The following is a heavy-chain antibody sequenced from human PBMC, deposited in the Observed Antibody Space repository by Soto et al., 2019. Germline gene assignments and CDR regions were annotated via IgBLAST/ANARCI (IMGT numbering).Heavy chain of an antibody. CDR1: GFTFSSYG. CDR2: ISYDGSNK. J-gene: IGHJ3*02. V-gene: IGHV3-30*18. D-gene: IGHD3-10*01. CDR3: AKEFQAMVRGVDAFDI. Sequence: GGSLRLSCAASGFTFSSYGMHWVRQAPGKGLEWVAVISYDGSNKYYADSVKGRFTISRDNSKNTLYLQMNSLRAEDTDVYYCAKEFQAMVRGVDAFDIWGQGTMVTVSS.